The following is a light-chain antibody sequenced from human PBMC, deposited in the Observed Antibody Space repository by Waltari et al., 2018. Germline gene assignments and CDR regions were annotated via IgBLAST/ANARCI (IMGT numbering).Light chain of an antibody. V-gene: IGLV2-14*01. J-gene: IGLJ3*02. CDR2: EVS. CDR1: SSTVGAFNY. Sequence: QSALTPPASLSRSPGQSITIPCPGTSSTVGAFNYASWYQKHPGKAPKVIIYEVSNRPSGVSTRFSGSKSGNTASLTISGLQAVDEADYYCNSYTTTSARVFGGGTRLTVL. CDR3: NSYTTTSARV.